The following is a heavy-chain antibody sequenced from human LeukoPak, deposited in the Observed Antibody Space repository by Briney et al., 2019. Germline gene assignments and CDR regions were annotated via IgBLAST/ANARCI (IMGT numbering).Heavy chain of an antibody. CDR2: INHSGST. J-gene: IGHJ4*02. CDR1: GGSFSGYY. Sequence: PSETLSLTCAVYGGSFSGYYWSWIRQPPGKGLEWIGEINHSGSTNCNPSLKSRVTISVDTSKNQFSLKLSSVTAADTAVYYCARVPRGLLWFRELRGDFDYWGQGTLVTVSS. D-gene: IGHD3-10*01. V-gene: IGHV4-34*01. CDR3: ARVPRGLLWFRELRGDFDY.